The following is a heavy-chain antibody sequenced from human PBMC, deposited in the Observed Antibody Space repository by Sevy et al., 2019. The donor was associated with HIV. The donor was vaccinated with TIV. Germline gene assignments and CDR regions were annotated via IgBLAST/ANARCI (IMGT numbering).Heavy chain of an antibody. CDR3: TSGITGTEVDY. CDR2: INPSGDST. D-gene: IGHD1-20*01. Sequence: ASVKVSCKASGYTFTSYYMHWVRQAPGQGLEGVGLINPSGDSTSYAQKFQDRVTMTRDTSTSTVYMALSSLRSEDTAVYYCTSGITGTEVDYWGQGTLVTVSS. J-gene: IGHJ4*02. CDR1: GYTFTSYY. V-gene: IGHV1-46*01.